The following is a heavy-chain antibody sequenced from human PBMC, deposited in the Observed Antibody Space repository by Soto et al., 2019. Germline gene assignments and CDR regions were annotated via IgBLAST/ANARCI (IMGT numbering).Heavy chain of an antibody. J-gene: IGHJ6*03. D-gene: IGHD3-3*01. Sequence: GASVKVSCKASGYTFTSYGISWVRQAPGQGLEWMGWISAYNGNTNYAQKLQGRVTMTTDTSTSTAYMELRSLRSDDTAVYYCARDRSVWSGYYPYYYYYYMDVWGKGTTVAVSS. CDR2: ISAYNGNT. CDR1: GYTFTSYG. V-gene: IGHV1-18*01. CDR3: ARDRSVWSGYYPYYYYYYMDV.